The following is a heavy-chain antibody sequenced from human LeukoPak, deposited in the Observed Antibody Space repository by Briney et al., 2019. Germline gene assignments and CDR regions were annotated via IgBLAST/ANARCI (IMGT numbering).Heavy chain of an antibody. Sequence: PGRSLRLSCTASGFTFGDYAMSWFRQAPGKGLEWVGFIRSKAYGGTTEYAASVKGRFTISRDDSKSIAYLQMNSLKTEDTAVYHCTRDGCGGDCYDYWGQGTLVTVSS. V-gene: IGHV3-49*03. CDR3: TRDGCGGDCYDY. D-gene: IGHD2-21*01. CDR1: GFTFGDYA. J-gene: IGHJ4*02. CDR2: IRSKAYGGTT.